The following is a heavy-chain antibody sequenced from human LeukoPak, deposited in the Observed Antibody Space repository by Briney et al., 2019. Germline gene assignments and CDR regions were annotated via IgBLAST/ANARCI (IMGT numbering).Heavy chain of an antibody. CDR2: INHSGST. Sequence: SETLSLTCAVYGGSFSGYYWSWIRQPPGKGLEWIGEINHSGSTNYNPSLKSRVTISADTSKNQFSLKLSFVTAADTAVYYCAGHHPRNTVDFWGQGTLVTVSS. D-gene: IGHD2-8*02. CDR3: AGHHPRNTVDF. V-gene: IGHV4-34*01. J-gene: IGHJ4*02. CDR1: GGSFSGYY.